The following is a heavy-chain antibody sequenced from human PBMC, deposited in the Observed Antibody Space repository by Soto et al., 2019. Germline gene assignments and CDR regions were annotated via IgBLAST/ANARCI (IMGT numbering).Heavy chain of an antibody. CDR2: IKDRTDGETK. D-gene: IGHD5-18*01. CDR1: GFIFSNAC. V-gene: IGHV3-15*07. Sequence: EVQLVESGGVLVKPGGALRLSCAASGFIFSNACMNWVRQAPGKGVEWVGRIKDRTDGETKDYAAPVTGKLSFSRDDIRSTMYMQINSLKTADTSVYYCTTKRGYIPGPPGIFDYWGMETLVTVSS. CDR3: TTKRGYIPGPPGIFDY. J-gene: IGHJ4*02.